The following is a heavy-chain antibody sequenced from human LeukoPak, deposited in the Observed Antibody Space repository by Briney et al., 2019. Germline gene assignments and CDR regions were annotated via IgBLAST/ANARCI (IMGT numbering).Heavy chain of an antibody. D-gene: IGHD3-9*01. CDR2: INHSGST. V-gene: IGHV4-34*01. J-gene: IGHJ4*02. CDR1: GGSFSGYY. Sequence: PSETLSLTCAVYGGSFSGYYWSWIRQPPAKGLEWIGEINHSGSTNYNPSLKSRVTISVDTSKNQFSLKLSSVTAADTAVYYCARGFNDILTGYYYFDYWGQGTLVTVSS. CDR3: ARGFNDILTGYYYFDY.